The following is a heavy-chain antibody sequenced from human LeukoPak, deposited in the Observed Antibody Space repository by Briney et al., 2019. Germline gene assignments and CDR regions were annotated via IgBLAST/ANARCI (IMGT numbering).Heavy chain of an antibody. Sequence: ASVKVSCKVSGYTLTELSMHWVRQAPGKGLEWMGGFDPEDGETIYAQKFQGRVTMTEDTSTDTAYMELSSLRSEDTAVYYCATDRMWYSSSWYYFDYWGQGTRVTVSS. CDR1: GYTLTELS. V-gene: IGHV1-24*01. D-gene: IGHD6-13*01. CDR3: ATDRMWYSSSWYYFDY. CDR2: FDPEDGET. J-gene: IGHJ4*02.